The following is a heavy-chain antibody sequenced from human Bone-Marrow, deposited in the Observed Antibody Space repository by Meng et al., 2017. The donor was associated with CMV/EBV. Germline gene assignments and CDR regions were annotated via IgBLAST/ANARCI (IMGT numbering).Heavy chain of an antibody. Sequence: ASVMVICKASGYTFTSYDINWVRQATGQGLEWMGWMNPNSGNTGYAQKFQGRVTITRNTYISTAYMELISLRSEDTAVYYCARVPELTLSMDVWGQGTTVTVSS. CDR1: GYTFTSYD. CDR2: MNPNSGNT. V-gene: IGHV1-8*03. J-gene: IGHJ6*02. CDR3: ARVPELTLSMDV. D-gene: IGHD1-1*01.